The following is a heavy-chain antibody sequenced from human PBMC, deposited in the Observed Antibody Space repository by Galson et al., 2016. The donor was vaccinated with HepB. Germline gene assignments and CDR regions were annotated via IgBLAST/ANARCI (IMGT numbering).Heavy chain of an antibody. V-gene: IGHV3-30*04. J-gene: IGHJ3*01. CDR1: GFPFNTYA. D-gene: IGHD3-10*01. CDR3: ARDAYGRGDDVFDF. CDR2: ISYDANTE. Sequence: LRLSCAASGFPFNTYAMHWVRQAPGKGLEWVTLISYDANTELYADSVKGRFTISRDNPRSVLYLQMNSLRADDTAVYYCARDAYGRGDDVFDFWGRGTLVTVSS.